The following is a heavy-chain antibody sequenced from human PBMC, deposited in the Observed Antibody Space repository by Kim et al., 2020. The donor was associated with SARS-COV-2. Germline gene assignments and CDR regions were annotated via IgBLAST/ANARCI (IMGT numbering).Heavy chain of an antibody. J-gene: IGHJ6*02. V-gene: IGHV1-46*01. Sequence: QKFQGRVTMTRDTSTSTVYMELSSLRSEETAVYYCARFCSSTSCYYGMDVWGQGTTVTVSS. D-gene: IGHD2-2*01. CDR3: ARFCSSTSCYYGMDV.